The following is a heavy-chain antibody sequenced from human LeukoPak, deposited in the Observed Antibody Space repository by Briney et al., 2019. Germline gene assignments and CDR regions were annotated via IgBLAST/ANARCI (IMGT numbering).Heavy chain of an antibody. V-gene: IGHV3-23*01. Sequence: GGSLRLSCAASGFTFSSYAMSWVRQAPGKGLEWVSAISGSGGSTYYADSVKGRFTISRDNSKNTLYLQMSSLRAEDTAVYYCAKYSSGWYVVPLDYWGQGTLVTVSS. J-gene: IGHJ4*02. CDR3: AKYSSGWYVVPLDY. D-gene: IGHD6-19*01. CDR1: GFTFSSYA. CDR2: ISGSGGST.